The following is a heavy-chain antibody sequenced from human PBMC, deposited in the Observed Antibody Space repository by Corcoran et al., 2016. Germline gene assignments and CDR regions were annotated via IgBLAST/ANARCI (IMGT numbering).Heavy chain of an antibody. D-gene: IGHD6-13*01. CDR1: GYTFTSYS. V-gene: IGHV1-46*01. CDR3: ARDMEQQLTPYDYYYGMDV. CDR2: INPSGGST. J-gene: IGHJ6*02. Sequence: QVQLVQSGAEVKKPGASVKVSCKASGYTFTSYSMHWVRQAPGQGLEWMGIINPSGGSTSYAQKFQGRVTMTRDTSTSTVYMELSSLRSEDTAVYYCARDMEQQLTPYDYYYGMDVWGQGTTVTVSS.